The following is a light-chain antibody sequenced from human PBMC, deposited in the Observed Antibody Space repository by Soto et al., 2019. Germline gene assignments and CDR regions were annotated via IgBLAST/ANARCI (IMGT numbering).Light chain of an antibody. CDR2: EVS. J-gene: IGLJ2*01. V-gene: IGLV2-8*01. Sequence: QSALTQPPSASGSPGQSVTISCTGTSSDVGGYNYVSWYQQHPGKAPNVMMYEVSKRPSGVPDRFSGSKSGNTASLTVSGLQAEDEADYYCSSYGGTNSLKVFGGGTKVTVL. CDR3: SSYGGTNSLKV. CDR1: SSDVGGYNY.